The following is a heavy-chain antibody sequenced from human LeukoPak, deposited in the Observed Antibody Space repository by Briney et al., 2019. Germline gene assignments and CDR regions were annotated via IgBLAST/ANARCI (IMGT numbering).Heavy chain of an antibody. CDR2: IYYSGTT. CDR3: ARDMWNRDYGMDV. CDR1: GVSISSYY. J-gene: IGHJ6*02. V-gene: IGHV4-59*01. Sequence: SETLSLTCTVSGVSISSYYWSWIRQPPGKGLEWIGYIYYSGTTNYNPSLKSRVTISVDTSKNQFSLKLSSVTAADAAVYYCARDMWNRDYGMDVWGLGTTVTVSS. D-gene: IGHD1-1*01.